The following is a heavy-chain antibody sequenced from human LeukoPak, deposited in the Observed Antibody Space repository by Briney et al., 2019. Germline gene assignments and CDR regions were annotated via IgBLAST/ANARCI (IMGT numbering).Heavy chain of an antibody. D-gene: IGHD2-15*01. CDR1: GFTFSSYA. V-gene: IGHV3-23*01. CDR2: ISASGGST. J-gene: IGHJ4*02. CDR3: AKDRSLVGEIDY. Sequence: GGSLRLSCAASGFTFSSYAVSWVRQAPGKGLEWVSAISASGGSTYYADSVKGRFTISRDNSKNTLYLQMNSLRAEDTAVYYCAKDRSLVGEIDYWGQGTLVTVSS.